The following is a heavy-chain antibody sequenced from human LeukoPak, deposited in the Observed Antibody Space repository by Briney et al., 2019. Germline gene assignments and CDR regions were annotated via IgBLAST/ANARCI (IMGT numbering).Heavy chain of an antibody. J-gene: IGHJ3*02. CDR3: ARDSGYNSDAFDI. CDR2: IYHSGST. Sequence: SETLSLTCTVSGGSISSGGYSWSWIRQPPGKGLEWIGYIYHSGSTYYNPSLKSRVTISVDRSKNQFSLKLSSVTAADTAVYYCARDSGYNSDAFDIWGQGTMDTVSS. CDR1: GGSISSGGYS. V-gene: IGHV4-30-2*01. D-gene: IGHD5-24*01.